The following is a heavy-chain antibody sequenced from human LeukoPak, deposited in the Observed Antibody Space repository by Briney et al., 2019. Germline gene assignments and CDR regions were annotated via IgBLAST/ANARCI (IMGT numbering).Heavy chain of an antibody. CDR2: ISGSGGST. Sequence: PGGSLRLSCAASGFTFSTYAMTWVRQAPGKGLEWVSSISGSGGSTYYADSVKGRFTISRDNSKNTLYLQMNSLRAEDTAVYYCARDLGKEKYFDYWGQGTLVTVSS. D-gene: IGHD4-23*01. CDR3: ARDLGKEKYFDY. CDR1: GFTFSTYA. J-gene: IGHJ4*02. V-gene: IGHV3-23*01.